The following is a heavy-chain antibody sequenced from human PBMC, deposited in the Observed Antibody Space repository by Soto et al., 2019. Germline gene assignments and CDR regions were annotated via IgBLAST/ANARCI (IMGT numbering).Heavy chain of an antibody. CDR3: TREYALAGNYYYYMDV. V-gene: IGHV3-49*03. Sequence: PGGSLRLSCTASGFTFGYYAMSWFRQAPGKGLEWVGFIRSKAYGGTTEYAASVKGRFTISRDDSKSIAYLQMNSLKTEDTAVYYCTREYALAGNYYYYMDVWGKGTTVTVSS. CDR2: IRSKAYGGTT. J-gene: IGHJ6*03. CDR1: GFTFGYYA.